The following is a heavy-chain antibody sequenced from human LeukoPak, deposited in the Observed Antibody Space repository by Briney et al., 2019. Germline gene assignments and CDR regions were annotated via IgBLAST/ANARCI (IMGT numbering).Heavy chain of an antibody. CDR3: ASGPIAAAGPYDY. V-gene: IGHV1-69*01. CDR2: IIPIFGTA. Sequence: ASVKVSCKASGGTFSSYAISWVRQAPGQGLEWMGGIIPIFGTANYVQKFQGRVTITADESTSTAYMELSSLRSEDTAVYYCASGPIAAAGPYDYWGQGTLVTVSS. D-gene: IGHD6-13*01. J-gene: IGHJ4*02. CDR1: GGTFSSYA.